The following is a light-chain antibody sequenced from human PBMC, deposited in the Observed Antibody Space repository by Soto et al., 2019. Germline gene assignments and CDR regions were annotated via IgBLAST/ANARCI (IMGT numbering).Light chain of an antibody. V-gene: IGKV3-20*01. CDR1: QSVSSY. CDR2: GAS. CDR3: QQYGNSPLT. Sequence: EIVLPQSPATLSLSPVEPSSLSCRASQSVSSYLAWYQHKPGQAPRLLIYGASSRATGIPDRFSGSGSGTDFTLTISRLEPEDFAVYYCQQYGNSPLTFGQGTRLEIK. J-gene: IGKJ5*01.